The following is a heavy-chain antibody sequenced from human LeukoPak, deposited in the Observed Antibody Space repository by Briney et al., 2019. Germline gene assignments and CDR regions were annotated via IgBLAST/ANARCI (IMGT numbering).Heavy chain of an antibody. D-gene: IGHD6-13*01. CDR1: GFTFSNYA. Sequence: GGSLRLSCAASGFTFSNYAMSWVRQAPGRGREWVSDISGSGGSTDYADSVKGRFTISRDNSKSTLYLQMNSLRAEDTAVYYCAKSQSQTGSSWSFDYWGQGTLVTVSS. CDR2: ISGSGGST. V-gene: IGHV3-23*01. CDR3: AKSQSQTGSSWSFDY. J-gene: IGHJ4*02.